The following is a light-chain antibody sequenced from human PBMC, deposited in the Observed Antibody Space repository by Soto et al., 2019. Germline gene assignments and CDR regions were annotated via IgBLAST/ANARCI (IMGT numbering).Light chain of an antibody. CDR3: QQYNNWPRT. Sequence: EIVVTQSPATLSVSPGERATLSCRASQSVSSNLAWYQQKPGQAPRLLIYGASTRATGIPARFSGSGSGTEFTLTIGSLQSEDLAVYYCQQYNNWPRTFGQGTKLEIK. CDR1: QSVSSN. V-gene: IGKV3-15*01. CDR2: GAS. J-gene: IGKJ2*02.